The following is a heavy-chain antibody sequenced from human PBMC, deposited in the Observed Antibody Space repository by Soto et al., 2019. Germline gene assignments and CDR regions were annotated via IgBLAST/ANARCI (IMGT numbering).Heavy chain of an antibody. CDR2: IYWDDSY. Sequence: QITLKESGPTLVKPTQTLTLTCTFSGFSLSTSGVGVGWIRQPPGKALEWLAVIYWDDSYHYSPSLRSRLTXXKXXSKPHVVLTMTNMDPVDTATYYCAHKGYGDYPLDYWGQGTLVTVSS. J-gene: IGHJ4*02. CDR1: GFSLSTSGVG. V-gene: IGHV2-5*02. CDR3: AHKGYGDYPLDY. D-gene: IGHD4-17*01.